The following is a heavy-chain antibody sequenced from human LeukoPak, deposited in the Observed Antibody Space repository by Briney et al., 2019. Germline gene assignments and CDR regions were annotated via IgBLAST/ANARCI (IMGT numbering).Heavy chain of an antibody. J-gene: IGHJ3*02. D-gene: IGHD3-22*01. CDR2: FYYNGRT. CDR1: GGSMISADTY. CDR3: AKHWSSSGYFDAFDI. V-gene: IGHV4-30-4*01. Sequence: SQTLSLTCTVSGGSMISADTYWTWIRQSPGKGLEWIGYFYYNGRTYYNPSLNSRVTTSVDTSKNQFSLKLSSVTAADTAVYYCAKHWSSSGYFDAFDIWGHGTMVTVSS.